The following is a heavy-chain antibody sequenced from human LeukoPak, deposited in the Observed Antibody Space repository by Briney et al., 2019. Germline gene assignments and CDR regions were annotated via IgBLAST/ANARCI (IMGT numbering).Heavy chain of an antibody. J-gene: IGHJ4*02. CDR2: IRSKGYGGTA. CDR3: TRTLISTYYYDSSGFFDY. D-gene: IGHD3-22*01. Sequence: PGRSLRLSCTVSGFTFGDYAMSWVRQAPGKGLEWVGFIRSKGYGGTAEYAASVKGRFTVSRDDSKSVAYLQMDSLKTDDTAVYYCTRTLISTYYYDSSGFFDYWGQGTLVTVSS. V-gene: IGHV3-49*04. CDR1: GFTFGDYA.